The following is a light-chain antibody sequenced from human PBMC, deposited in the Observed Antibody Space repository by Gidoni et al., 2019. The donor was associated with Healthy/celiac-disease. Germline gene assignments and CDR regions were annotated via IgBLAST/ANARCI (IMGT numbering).Light chain of an antibody. CDR1: QSVSSY. CDR3: QQRSNWPLT. V-gene: IGKV3-11*01. CDR2: DAS. J-gene: IGKJ4*01. Sequence: EIVLTQSPATLSLSPGERATLSCRDSQSVSSYLAWYQQKPGQAPRLLIYDASNRATGIPARISGSGSGTDFTLTISSLEPEDFAVYYCQQRSNWPLTFGGGTKVEIK.